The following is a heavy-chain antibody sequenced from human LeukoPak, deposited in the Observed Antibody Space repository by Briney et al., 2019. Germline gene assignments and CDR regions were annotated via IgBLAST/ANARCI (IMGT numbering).Heavy chain of an antibody. CDR1: GYTFTGYY. Sequence: ASVTVSCKASGYTFTGYYMHWVRQAPGQGLAWMGWINPNSGGTNYAQKFQGRVTMTRDTSISTAYMELSRLRSDDTAVYYCAEEARIAAAGTNWFDPWGQGTLVTVSS. D-gene: IGHD6-13*01. CDR2: INPNSGGT. V-gene: IGHV1-2*02. CDR3: AEEARIAAAGTNWFDP. J-gene: IGHJ5*02.